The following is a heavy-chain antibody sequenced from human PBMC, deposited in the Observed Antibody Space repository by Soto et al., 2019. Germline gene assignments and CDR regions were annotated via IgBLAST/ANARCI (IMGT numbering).Heavy chain of an antibody. CDR2: IIPIFGTA. J-gene: IGHJ6*02. D-gene: IGHD3-3*01. CDR3: ARERHVLRFLEWLFGYGMDV. V-gene: IGHV1-69*13. CDR1: GGTFSSYA. Sequence: SVKDSCKASGGTFSSYAISWVRQAPGQGLEWMGGIIPIFGTANYAQKFQGRVTITADESTSTAYMELSSLRSEDTAVYYCARERHVLRFLEWLFGYGMDVWGQGTTVTVS.